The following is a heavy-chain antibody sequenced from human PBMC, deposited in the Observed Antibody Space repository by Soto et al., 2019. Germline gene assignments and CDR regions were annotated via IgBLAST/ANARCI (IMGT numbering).Heavy chain of an antibody. J-gene: IGHJ4*02. Sequence: QVTLKESGPVLVKPTETLTLTCTVSGFSLSNARMGVSWIRQPPGKALEWLAHIFSNDEKSYSTSLKSRLTISKDTSKSQVVLTMTNIDPVDTATYYCARLRGVVTQIDYWGQGTLVTVSS. V-gene: IGHV2-26*01. CDR1: GFSLSNARMG. CDR3: ARLRGVVTQIDY. CDR2: IFSNDEK. D-gene: IGHD2-21*02.